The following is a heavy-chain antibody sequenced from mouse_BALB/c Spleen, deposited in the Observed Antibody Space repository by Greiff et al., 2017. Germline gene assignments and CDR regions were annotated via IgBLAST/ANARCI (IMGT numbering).Heavy chain of an antibody. CDR1: GYAFSSYW. J-gene: IGHJ4*01. CDR3: ARRVRRTMDY. Sequence: QVQLQQSGAELVRPGSSVKISCKASGYAFSSYWMNWVKQRPGQGLEWIGQIYPGDGDTNYNGKFKGKATLTADKSSSTAYMQLSSLTSEDSAVYFCARRVRRTMDYWGQGTSVTVSS. CDR2: IYPGDGDT. D-gene: IGHD2-14*01. V-gene: IGHV1-80*01.